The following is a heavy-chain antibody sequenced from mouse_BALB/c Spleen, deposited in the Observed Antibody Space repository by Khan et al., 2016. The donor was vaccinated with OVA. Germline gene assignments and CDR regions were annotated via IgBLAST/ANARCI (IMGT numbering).Heavy chain of an antibody. Sequence: QVQLKESGPGLVAPSQSLSITCNVSGFSLSRYNIHWVRQPPGKGLEWLGMIWGGGGTDYNSSLKSRLSISKDNSKSQVFLKMSSLQTEDTAMYYCARAYYRYDGYYAMDYWGQGTSVTVSS. D-gene: IGHD2-14*01. J-gene: IGHJ4*01. CDR3: ARAYYRYDGYYAMDY. V-gene: IGHV2-6-4*01. CDR2: IWGGGGT. CDR1: GFSLSRYN.